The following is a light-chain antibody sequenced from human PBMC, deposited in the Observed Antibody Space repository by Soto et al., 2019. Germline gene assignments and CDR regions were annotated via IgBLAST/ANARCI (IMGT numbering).Light chain of an antibody. CDR1: QSISSW. CDR3: HQYDSFPLS. CDR2: EAS. Sequence: DIQMTQSPSTLSASVGDRVTITCRASQSISSWLAWYQQKPGRAPTLLISEASSLNSAVPSRFSGSGSGTEFTLTISSLQPDDFATYYCHQYDSFPLSFGGGTKVEIK. V-gene: IGKV1-5*01. J-gene: IGKJ4*01.